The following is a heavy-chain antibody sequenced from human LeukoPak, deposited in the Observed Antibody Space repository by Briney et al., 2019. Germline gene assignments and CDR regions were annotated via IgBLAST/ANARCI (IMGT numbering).Heavy chain of an antibody. CDR1: GFTFTSSA. CDR2: IVVGSGNT. Sequence: ASVKVSCKASGFTFTSSAVQWVRQARGQRLEWIGWIVVGSGNTNYAQKFQERVIITRDMSTSTAYMELSSLRSEDTAVYYCAAADSYGGVIAALDYWGQGTLVTVSS. V-gene: IGHV1-58*01. D-gene: IGHD3-16*02. CDR3: AAADSYGGVIAALDY. J-gene: IGHJ4*02.